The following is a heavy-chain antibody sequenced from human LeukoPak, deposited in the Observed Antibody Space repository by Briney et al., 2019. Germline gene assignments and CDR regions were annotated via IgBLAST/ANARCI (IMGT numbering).Heavy chain of an antibody. CDR3: ARPGEMSAFDI. CDR2: IIPIFGTA. Sequence: ASVKVSCKASGYTFTGYYMHWVRQAPGQGLEWMGGIIPIFGTANYAQKFQGRVTITADESTSTAYMELSSLRSEDTAVYYCARPGEMSAFDIWGQGTMVTVSS. J-gene: IGHJ3*02. D-gene: IGHD7-27*01. V-gene: IGHV1-69*13. CDR1: GYTFTGYY.